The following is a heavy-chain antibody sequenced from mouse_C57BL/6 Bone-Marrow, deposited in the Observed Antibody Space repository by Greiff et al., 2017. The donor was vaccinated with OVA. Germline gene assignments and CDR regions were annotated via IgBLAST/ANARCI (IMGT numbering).Heavy chain of an antibody. CDR1: GYTFTSYW. D-gene: IGHD2-4*01. Sequence: QVQLQQPGAELVKPGASVKLSCKASGYTFTSYWMHWVKQRPGQGLEWIGMIHPNSGSTNYNEKFKSKATLTVDKSSSTAYMQLSSLTSEDSAVYYCAIIYYDYPYYAMDYWGQGTSVTVSS. CDR2: IHPNSGST. J-gene: IGHJ4*01. CDR3: AIIYYDYPYYAMDY. V-gene: IGHV1-64*01.